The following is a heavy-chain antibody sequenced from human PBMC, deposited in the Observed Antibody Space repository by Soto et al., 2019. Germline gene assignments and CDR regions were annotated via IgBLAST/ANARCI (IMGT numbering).Heavy chain of an antibody. CDR1: GFTFSSYA. D-gene: IGHD3-3*01. J-gene: IGHJ4*02. CDR3: AKGITIFGVYEPFDY. CDR2: ISGSGGST. V-gene: IGHV3-23*01. Sequence: GGSLRLSCAASGFTFSSYAMSWVRQAPGKGLEWVSAISGSGGSTYYADSVKGRFTISRDNSKNTLYLQMNSLRAEDTAVYYCAKGITIFGVYEPFDYWGQGTLVTVSS.